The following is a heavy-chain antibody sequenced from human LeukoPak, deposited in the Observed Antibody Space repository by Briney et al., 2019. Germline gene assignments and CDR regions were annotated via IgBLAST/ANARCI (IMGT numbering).Heavy chain of an antibody. CDR2: ICSSGST. D-gene: IGHD3-10*01. CDR1: GGSISSYC. CDR3: ARDRGSDGSDQLDP. Sequence: PSETLSLTCTVSGGSISSYCWIWIRQPAGKGLEWIGRICSSGSTIYNPSPKSRVTMSLDMSNNQFSLKLSSVTAADTAVYYCARDRGSDGSDQLDPWAREPWSPSPQ. V-gene: IGHV4-4*07. J-gene: IGHJ5*02.